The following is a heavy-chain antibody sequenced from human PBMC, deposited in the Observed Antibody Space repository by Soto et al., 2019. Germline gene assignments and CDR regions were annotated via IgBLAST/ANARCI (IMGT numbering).Heavy chain of an antibody. V-gene: IGHV3-23*01. D-gene: IGHD3-10*01. Sequence: GGSLRLSFAASGFTFSDYAMTWVRQAPGKGLEWVSSISGSGAGTYYADSVKGRFTISRDNSKNTLYLQMDSLRAEDTATYYCVKERYGSGSYPYFDYWGQGTPVTVSS. CDR1: GFTFSDYA. J-gene: IGHJ4*02. CDR2: ISGSGAGT. CDR3: VKERYGSGSYPYFDY.